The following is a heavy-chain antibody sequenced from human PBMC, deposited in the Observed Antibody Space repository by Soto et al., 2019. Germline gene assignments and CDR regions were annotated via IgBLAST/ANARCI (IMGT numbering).Heavy chain of an antibody. CDR2: ISYDGSNI. Sequence: PGGSLRLSWAASGFTFSSYGMHWVRQAPGKGLEWVAVISYDGSNIYYADSVKGRFTIPRDNSKNTLYLQMSSLSAEDTAVYYCAKDGSYCSGGSCSSGVVYYGMDVWGQGTTVTVSS. D-gene: IGHD2-15*01. CDR1: GFTFSSYG. V-gene: IGHV3-30*18. J-gene: IGHJ6*02. CDR3: AKDGSYCSGGSCSSGVVYYGMDV.